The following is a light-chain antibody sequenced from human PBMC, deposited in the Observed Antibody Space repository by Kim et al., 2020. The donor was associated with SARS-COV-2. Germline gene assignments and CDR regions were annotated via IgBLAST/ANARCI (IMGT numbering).Light chain of an antibody. CDR1: QSVGNT. CDR3: QQYNDWPPWT. Sequence: SPGERATLSCRARQSVGNTLAWYQQKPGQPPSLLIFDASARATGVPARFSGRGYGTEFTLTISSLQSEDSAVYHCQQYNDWPPWTFGQGTKVDIK. J-gene: IGKJ1*01. V-gene: IGKV3-15*01. CDR2: DAS.